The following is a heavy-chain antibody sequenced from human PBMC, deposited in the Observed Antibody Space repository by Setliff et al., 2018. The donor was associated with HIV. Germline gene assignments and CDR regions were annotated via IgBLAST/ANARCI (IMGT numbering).Heavy chain of an antibody. CDR3: ARDQRLFYFDS. J-gene: IGHJ4*02. CDR2: INTKTGNP. CDR1: GYNVTVSA. Sequence: ASVKVSCKASGYNVTVSAINWVRQAPGQALEWLGWINTKTGNPTYAQGLTGQFVFSLDTSISTAYPQISSLKAEDTAVYCCARDQRLFYFDSWGQGTLVTVSS. V-gene: IGHV7-4-1*02.